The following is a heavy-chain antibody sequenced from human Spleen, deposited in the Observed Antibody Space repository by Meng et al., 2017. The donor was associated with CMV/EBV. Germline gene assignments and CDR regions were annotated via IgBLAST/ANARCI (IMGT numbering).Heavy chain of an antibody. CDR3: AKAGGSWHRVRNWFDP. V-gene: IGHV3-30*02. J-gene: IGHJ5*02. Sequence: GESLKISCAASGFTFSSYGMHWVRQAPGKGLEWVAFIRYDGSNKYYADSVKGRFTISRDNSKNTLYLQMNSLRAEDTAVYYCAKAGGSWHRVRNWFDPWGQGTLVTVSS. D-gene: IGHD6-13*01. CDR1: GFTFSSYG. CDR2: IRYDGSNK.